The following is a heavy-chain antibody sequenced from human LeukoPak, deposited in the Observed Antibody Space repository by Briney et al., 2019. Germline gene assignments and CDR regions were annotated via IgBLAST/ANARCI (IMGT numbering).Heavy chain of an antibody. V-gene: IGHV3-9*01. CDR1: GFTFDDYA. CDR3: AKDISSSSSEVFDH. Sequence: GRSLRLSCAASGFTFDDYAMHWVRQAPGKGLEWVSGISWNSGSIGYADSVKGRFTISRDNAKNSLYLQMNSLRAEDTALYYCAKDISSSSSEVFDHWGQGTLVTVSS. J-gene: IGHJ4*02. CDR2: ISWNSGSI. D-gene: IGHD6-6*01.